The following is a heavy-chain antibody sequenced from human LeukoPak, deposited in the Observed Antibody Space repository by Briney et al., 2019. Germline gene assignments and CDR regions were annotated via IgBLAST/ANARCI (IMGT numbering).Heavy chain of an antibody. J-gene: IGHJ4*02. CDR3: ARPSPPGDGYNPPDH. Sequence: PGKSLTLSCVVSGFNFDNFAMHWVRQPLGKGLEWVAVISHDGRTKYYADSMKGRITISRDNSKSTLFLQMSNLRSEDTAVYFCARPSPPGDGYNPPDHWGQGTLVTVSS. V-gene: IGHV3-30*04. CDR2: ISHDGRTK. CDR1: GFNFDNFA. D-gene: IGHD5-24*01.